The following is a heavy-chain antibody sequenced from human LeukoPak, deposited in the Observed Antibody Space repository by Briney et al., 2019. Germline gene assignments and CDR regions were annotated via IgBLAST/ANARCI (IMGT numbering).Heavy chain of an antibody. D-gene: IGHD2-8*01. V-gene: IGHV1-69*06. J-gene: IGHJ4*02. Sequence: SVKVSCKASGGTFISYAISWVRQAPGQGLEWMGGIIPIFGTANYAQKFQGRVTITADKSTSTAYMELSSLRSEDTAVYYCARNQIGYCTNGVCQYYFDYWGQGTLVTVSS. CDR2: IIPIFGTA. CDR3: ARNQIGYCTNGVCQYYFDY. CDR1: GGTFISYA.